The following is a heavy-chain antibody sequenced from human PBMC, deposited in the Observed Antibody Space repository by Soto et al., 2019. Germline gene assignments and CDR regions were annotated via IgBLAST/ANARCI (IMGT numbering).Heavy chain of an antibody. J-gene: IGHJ6*02. CDR2: ISYDGSNK. CDR3: ARGGSSSSLYYYYGMEV. CDR1: LFTFSSYA. Sequence: PGGSLRLSCAASLFTFSSYAMRWVRQAPGKGLEWVAVISYDGSNKYYADSVKGRFTISRDNSKNTLYLQMNSLRAEDTAVYYCARGGSSSSLYYYYGMEVWGQGTTVTVSS. V-gene: IGHV3-30-3*01. D-gene: IGHD6-6*01.